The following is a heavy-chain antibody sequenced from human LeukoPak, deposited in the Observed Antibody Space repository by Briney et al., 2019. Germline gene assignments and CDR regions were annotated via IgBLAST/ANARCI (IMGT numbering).Heavy chain of an antibody. Sequence: SETLSLTCTVSGGSISSSSYYWGWIRQPPGKGLEWIGSIYYSGSTYYNPSLKSRVTISVDTSKNQFSLKLSSVTAADTVVYYCARSVATATYYFDYWGQGTLVTVSS. CDR2: IYYSGST. D-gene: IGHD5-12*01. V-gene: IGHV4-39*07. J-gene: IGHJ4*02. CDR3: ARSVATATYYFDY. CDR1: GGSISSSSYY.